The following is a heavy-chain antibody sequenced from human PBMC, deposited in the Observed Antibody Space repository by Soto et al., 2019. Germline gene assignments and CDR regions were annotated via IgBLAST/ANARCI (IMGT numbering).Heavy chain of an antibody. CDR1: GYTFTGYA. Sequence: QVQLVQSGAEVKKPGASVKVSCKASGYTFTGYAIQWVRQAPGQGLEWMGWINTGNGNTHSSQRFQGRVTITRDTSANTAYMELSSLRPEDTAVSFCTREIWDGVVIPAAMMFWGQGTLVTVSS. CDR2: INTGNGNT. D-gene: IGHD2-2*01. CDR3: TREIWDGVVIPAAMMF. V-gene: IGHV1-3*04. J-gene: IGHJ4*02.